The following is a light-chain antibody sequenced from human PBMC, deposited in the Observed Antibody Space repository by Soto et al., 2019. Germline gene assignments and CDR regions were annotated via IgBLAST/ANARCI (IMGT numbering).Light chain of an antibody. V-gene: IGKV2-28*01. CDR2: LGR. CDR3: MQALQTPPIT. J-gene: IGKJ5*01. Sequence: EIVLTQSPLSLPVTPGEPASISCRSSQSHLHSSGYNYLDWXLLKPGQXPQLLIYLGRHRASGVPYRITGSESGTDFTLKISRVEAEDVGVYYCMQALQTPPITLGHGTRLEI. CDR1: QSHLHSSGYNY.